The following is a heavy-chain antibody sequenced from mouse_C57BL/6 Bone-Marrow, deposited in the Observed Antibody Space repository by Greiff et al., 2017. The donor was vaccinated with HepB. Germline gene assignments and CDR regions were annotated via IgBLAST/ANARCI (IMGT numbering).Heavy chain of an antibody. CDR1: GYTFTSYW. Sequence: QVQLQQPGAELVKPGASVKMSCKASGYTFTSYWITWVKQRPGQGLEWIGDICPGSGSTNYNEKFKSKATLTVDTSSSTSYMQLSSLTSEDSAVYYCASSLTGTDYFDYWGRGTTITVSA. CDR2: ICPGSGST. CDR3: ASSLTGTDYFDY. J-gene: IGHJ2*01. V-gene: IGHV1-55*01. D-gene: IGHD4-1*01.